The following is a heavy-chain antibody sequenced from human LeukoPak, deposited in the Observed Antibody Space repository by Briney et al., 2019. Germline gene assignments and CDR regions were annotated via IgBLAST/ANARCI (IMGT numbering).Heavy chain of an antibody. CDR1: GFTFSNYG. Sequence: GGSLRLSCAASGFTFSNYGMQWVRQAPGKGMEWVALIWDDGNNKYYTDCGKGRFTVYRDKCKNTLYLQMSSLRDEDTAVYCGERDLAAGAHFCFVLWCGGALVTVSS. D-gene: IGHD6-19*01. J-gene: IGHJ2*01. CDR3: ERDLAAGAHFCFVL. CDR2: IWDDGNNK. V-gene: IGHV3-33*01.